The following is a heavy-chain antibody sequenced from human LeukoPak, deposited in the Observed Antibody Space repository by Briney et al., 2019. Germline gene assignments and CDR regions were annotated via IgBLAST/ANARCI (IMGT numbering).Heavy chain of an antibody. CDR1: GFTFASYA. Sequence: GGSLRLSYGTSGFTFASYAMRWVRQAPGKGLEWVSTVSGGGGSTWYADSVKGRFTISRDNSKNTLYLQMNSLRAEDTAVYYCATYVRGDFDYWGQGTLVTVSS. V-gene: IGHV3-23*01. CDR3: ATYVRGDFDY. D-gene: IGHD3-10*02. CDR2: VSGGGGST. J-gene: IGHJ4*02.